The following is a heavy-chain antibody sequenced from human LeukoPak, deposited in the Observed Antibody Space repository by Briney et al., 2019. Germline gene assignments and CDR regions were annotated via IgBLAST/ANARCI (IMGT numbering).Heavy chain of an antibody. CDR2: INPSGDST. CDR3: ARASESGDYGGYFDY. D-gene: IGHD4-17*01. J-gene: IGHJ4*02. CDR1: GYTFTSYY. Sequence: ASVKVSCEASGYTFTSYYIHWVRQAPGQGLEWMGIINPSGDSTSYAQKFQGRVTTTRDTSTSTVYMELSSPRSEDTAVYYCARASESGDYGGYFDYWGQGSLVTVSS. V-gene: IGHV1-46*01.